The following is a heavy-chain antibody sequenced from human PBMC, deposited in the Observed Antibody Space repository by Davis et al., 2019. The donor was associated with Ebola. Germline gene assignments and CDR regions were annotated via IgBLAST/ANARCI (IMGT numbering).Heavy chain of an antibody. J-gene: IGHJ3*02. CDR3: ARQKVTNAFDI. CDR2: ISYTGST. V-gene: IGHV4-59*01. CDR1: GGSISSSY. Sequence: MPSETLSLTCTVSGGSISSSYWSWIRQPPGKGLEWIGYISYTGSTNYNPSLKSRVTISLDTSMNRFSLKLSYVTAADTAVYYCARQKVTNAFDIWGQGTMVTISS.